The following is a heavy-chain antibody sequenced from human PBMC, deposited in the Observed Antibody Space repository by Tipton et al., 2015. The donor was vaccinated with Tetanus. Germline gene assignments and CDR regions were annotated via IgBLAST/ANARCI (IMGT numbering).Heavy chain of an antibody. J-gene: IGHJ5*02. CDR2: ISSSGTTM. CDR3: VNFATS. V-gene: IGHV3-11*04. CDR1: GFTFADYA. Sequence: SLRLSCAASGFTFADYAMSWFRQAPGKGLEWISYISSSGTTMYYADSVKGRFTISRDNAKNSLFLQMNSLRDEDTAVYYCVNFATSWGQGTLVTVSS.